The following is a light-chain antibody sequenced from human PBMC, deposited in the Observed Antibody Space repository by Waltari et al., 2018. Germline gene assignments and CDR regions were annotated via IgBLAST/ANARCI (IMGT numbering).Light chain of an antibody. Sequence: QSGLTQPPSASGTPGPRVTISCSGSSSNIGRHNVHWYQHLPGTAPKLLIYSNNQRPPGVSDRFSGSKSGTSASLAISGLQSEDEAVYYCAAWDDSLNGRVFGGGTKLTVV. V-gene: IGLV1-44*01. CDR3: AAWDDSLNGRV. CDR2: SNN. J-gene: IGLJ2*01. CDR1: SSNIGRHN.